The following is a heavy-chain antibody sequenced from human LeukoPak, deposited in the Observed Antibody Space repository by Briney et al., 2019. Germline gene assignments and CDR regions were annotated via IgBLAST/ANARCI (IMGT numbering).Heavy chain of an antibody. Sequence: PGGSLRLSCAASGFSFSSHWVHWVRQGPGKGLVWVSRINSDGSSTTYADSVKGRFTISRDNAKNTLYLQMNILRVEDTGVYYCARDWWFDPWGQGTLVSVSS. V-gene: IGHV3-74*01. CDR3: ARDWWFDP. CDR2: INSDGSST. CDR1: GFSFSSHW. J-gene: IGHJ5*02.